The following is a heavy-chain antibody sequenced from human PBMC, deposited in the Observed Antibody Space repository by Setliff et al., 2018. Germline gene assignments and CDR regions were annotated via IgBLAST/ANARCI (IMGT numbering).Heavy chain of an antibody. CDR3: ARSHYYASGNSHYYYMDV. CDR2: FYHSASS. V-gene: IGHV4-59*08. Sequence: PSETLSLTCNVSGGSISSDYWSWIRQPPGKALEWIGYFYHSASSNYNPSLKGRVTMSADTSKNQLYLSLTSVSVADTAMYYRARSHYYASGNSHYYYMDVWGKGTAVTVSS. J-gene: IGHJ6*03. CDR1: GGSISSDY. D-gene: IGHD3-10*01.